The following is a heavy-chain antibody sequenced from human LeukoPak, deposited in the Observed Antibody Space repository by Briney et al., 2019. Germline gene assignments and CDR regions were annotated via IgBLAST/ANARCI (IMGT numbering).Heavy chain of an antibody. CDR2: FYWNDNK. V-gene: IGHV2-5*01. CDR3: ARTETNRAWCAFDI. J-gene: IGHJ3*02. CDR1: GFSLSTRGVG. D-gene: IGHD1/OR15-1a*01. Sequence: ESGPTLVNPTQTLTLTCTFSGFSLSTRGVGVGWIRQPPGKALEWLAPFYWNDNKRYSPSLKSRLTITKDTSKNQGVLTMTNMDPMDTATYYCARTETNRAWCAFDIWGQGTMVTVSS.